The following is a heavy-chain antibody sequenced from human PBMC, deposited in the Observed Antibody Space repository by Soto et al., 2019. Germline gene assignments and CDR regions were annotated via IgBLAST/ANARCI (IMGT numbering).Heavy chain of an antibody. V-gene: IGHV1-2*04. D-gene: IGHD3-3*01. CDR1: GYTFTGYY. CDR3: ARDSSPLPYYDFWSGRVAAFDI. CDR2: INPNSGGT. Sequence: GASVKVSCKASGYTFTGYYMHWVRQAPGQGLEWMGWINPNSGGTNYAQKFQGWVTMTRDMSISTAYMELSRLRSDDTAVYYCARDSSPLPYYDFWSGRVAAFDIWGQGTMVTVSS. J-gene: IGHJ3*02.